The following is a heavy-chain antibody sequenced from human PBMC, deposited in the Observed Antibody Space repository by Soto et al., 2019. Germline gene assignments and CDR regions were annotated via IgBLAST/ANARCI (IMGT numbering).Heavy chain of an antibody. CDR3: ARALGSWGAYYFDY. V-gene: IGHV2-5*02. CDR1: GFSLNTYGVG. J-gene: IGHJ4*02. CDR2: IYWDDDK. D-gene: IGHD3-16*01. Sequence: QITLKESGPPLVKPTQTLTLTCTFSGFSLNTYGVGVGWIRQPPGKALEWLALIYWDDDKRYSPSLKSRLTSTQDTSKTQVVLTMTNMDPVDTVTYYCARALGSWGAYYFDYWGQGTLVTVSS.